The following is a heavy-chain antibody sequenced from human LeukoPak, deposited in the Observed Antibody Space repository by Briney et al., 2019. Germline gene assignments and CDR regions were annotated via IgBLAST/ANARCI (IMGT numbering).Heavy chain of an antibody. D-gene: IGHD3-22*01. CDR1: GFTFSSYA. J-gene: IGHJ4*02. CDR3: ARAYGSSGYYQLPIDY. CDR2: ITGSGGTT. Sequence: GGSLRLSCAASGFTFSSYAVSWVRQAPGKGLEWVSGITGSGGTTHHADSVKGRFTISRDNSKNTLFPQMNSLRVEDTALYYCARAYGSSGYYQLPIDYWGQGTLVTVSS. V-gene: IGHV3-23*01.